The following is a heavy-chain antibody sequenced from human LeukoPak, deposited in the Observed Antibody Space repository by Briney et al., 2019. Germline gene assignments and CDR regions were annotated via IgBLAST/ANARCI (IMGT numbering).Heavy chain of an antibody. CDR1: GYTFTSYY. CDR3: ARPVGASLRGMSDAFDI. J-gene: IGHJ3*02. Sequence: ASVKVSCKASGYTFTSYYMHWVRQAPGQGLEWMGLINPTGGSTGYAQKFQGRVTMTRDMSTSTDYMELSSLRSEDTAVYYCARPVGASLRGMSDAFDIWGQGTMVTVSS. V-gene: IGHV1-46*01. D-gene: IGHD1-26*01. CDR2: INPTGGST.